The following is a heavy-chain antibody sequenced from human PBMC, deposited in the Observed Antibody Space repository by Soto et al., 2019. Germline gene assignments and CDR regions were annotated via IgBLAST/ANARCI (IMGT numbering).Heavy chain of an antibody. CDR1: RGAFTTYG. CDR2: IIPIFGTT. V-gene: IGHV1-69*01. CDR3: PGYNWNDRGMDV. D-gene: IGHD1-20*01. Sequence: QVQLVQSGAEVKKPGSSVKVSCKASRGAFTTYGISWVRQAPGQGLEWMGGIIPIFGTTNYAGKIQGRITITADESTSTAYMELCSLRSEDTAVYYCPGYNWNDRGMDVWGQGTTVTVSS. J-gene: IGHJ6*02.